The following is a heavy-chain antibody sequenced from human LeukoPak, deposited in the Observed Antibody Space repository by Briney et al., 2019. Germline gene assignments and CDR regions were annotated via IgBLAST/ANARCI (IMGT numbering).Heavy chain of an antibody. CDR3: ARHYQGKPAAIPFDF. V-gene: IGHV4-59*08. CDR2: IYYSGNT. J-gene: IGHJ4*02. D-gene: IGHD2-2*01. CDR1: RGSISTYY. Sequence: PSETLSLTCTVSRGSISTYYWSWIRQPPGKGLEWIGYIYYSGNTYYNPSLKSRVTMSVDTSKNQFSLKLSSVTAADTAVYYCARHYQGKPAAIPFDFWGQGTLVTVSS.